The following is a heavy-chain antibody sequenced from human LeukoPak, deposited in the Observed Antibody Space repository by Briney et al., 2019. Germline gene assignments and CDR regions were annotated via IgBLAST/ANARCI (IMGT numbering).Heavy chain of an antibody. CDR3: ARGKGEYSSSLDAFDI. Sequence: ASVKVSCKASGYTFTSYDINWVRQATGQGLEWMGWMNPNSGNTGYAQKFQGRVTITRNTSISTAYMELSCLRSEDTAVYYCARGKGEYSSSLDAFDIWGQGTMVTVSS. V-gene: IGHV1-8*03. D-gene: IGHD6-6*01. CDR1: GYTFTSYD. CDR2: MNPNSGNT. J-gene: IGHJ3*02.